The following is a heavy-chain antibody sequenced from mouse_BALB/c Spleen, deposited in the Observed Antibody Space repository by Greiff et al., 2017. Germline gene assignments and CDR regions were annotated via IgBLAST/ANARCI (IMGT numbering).Heavy chain of an antibody. D-gene: IGHD1-2*01. Sequence: EVKLQESGPSLVKPSQTLSLTCSVTGDSITSGYWNWIRKFPGNKLEYMGYISYSGSTYYNPSLKSRISITRDTSKNQYYLQLNSVTTEDTATYYCARGEITTAIYAMDYWGQGTSVTVSS. J-gene: IGHJ4*01. CDR3: ARGEITTAIYAMDY. CDR2: ISYSGST. CDR1: GDSITSGY. V-gene: IGHV3-8*02.